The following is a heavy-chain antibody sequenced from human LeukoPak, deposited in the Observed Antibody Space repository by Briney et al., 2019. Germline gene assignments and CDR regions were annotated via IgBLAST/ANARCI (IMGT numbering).Heavy chain of an antibody. CDR3: ARGPAGTSGWYNRRNWFDP. J-gene: IGHJ5*02. D-gene: IGHD6-19*01. Sequence: ASVKVSCKASGYTFTSYDINWVRQATGQGLEWMGWMNPNSGNTGYAQKFQGRVTMTRNTSISTAYMELSSLRSEDTAVYYCARGPAGTSGWYNRRNWFDPWGQGTLVTVPS. CDR2: MNPNSGNT. CDR1: GYTFTSYD. V-gene: IGHV1-8*01.